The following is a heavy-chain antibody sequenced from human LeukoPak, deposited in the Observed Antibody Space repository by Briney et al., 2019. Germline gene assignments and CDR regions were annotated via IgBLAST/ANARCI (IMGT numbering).Heavy chain of an antibody. CDR2: ISYDGSNK. CDR3: AKTSSSSWYAPFDY. Sequence: GGSLRLSCAASGFTFSSYGMHWVRQAPGKGLEWVAVISYDGSNKYYADSVKGRFTISRVNSKNTLYLQMNSLRAEDTAVYYCAKTSSSSWYAPFDYWGQGTLVTVSS. V-gene: IGHV3-30*18. J-gene: IGHJ4*02. D-gene: IGHD6-13*01. CDR1: GFTFSSYG.